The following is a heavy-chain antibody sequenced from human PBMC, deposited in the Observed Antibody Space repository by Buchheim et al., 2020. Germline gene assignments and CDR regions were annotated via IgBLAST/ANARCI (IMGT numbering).Heavy chain of an antibody. CDR2: IRYDGSNK. CDR3: AKDGQWLDPYFDY. D-gene: IGHD6-19*01. V-gene: IGHV3-30*02. Sequence: QVQLVESGGGVVQPGRSLRLSCAASGFTFSSYGMHWVRQAPGKGLEWVAFIRYDGSNKYYADSVKGRFTISRANSKNTMYLQMNSLRAEDTAVYYCAKDGQWLDPYFDYWGQGTL. CDR1: GFTFSSYG. J-gene: IGHJ4*02.